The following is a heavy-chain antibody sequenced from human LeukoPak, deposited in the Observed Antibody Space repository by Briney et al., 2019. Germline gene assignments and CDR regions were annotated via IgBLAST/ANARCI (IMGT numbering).Heavy chain of an antibody. V-gene: IGHV4-4*07. D-gene: IGHD2-2*01. J-gene: IGHJ4*02. CDR1: GGSISSYY. CDR3: ARGRYCSSTSCFDY. CDR2: IYTSGST. Sequence: PSETLSLTCTVSGGSISSYYWSWIRQPAGKGLEWIGRIYTSGSTNYNPSLKSRVTMSVDTSKNQFSLKLSSVTAADTAVYYCARGRYCSSTSCFDYWGQGTLVTVSS.